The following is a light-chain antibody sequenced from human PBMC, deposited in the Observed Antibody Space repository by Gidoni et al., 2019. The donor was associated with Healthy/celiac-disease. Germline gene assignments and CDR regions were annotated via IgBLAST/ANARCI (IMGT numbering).Light chain of an antibody. V-gene: IGKV3-20*01. CDR1: QSASSSY. Sequence: EIVLTQSPGTLSLSPGERATLSCRASQSASSSYLAWYQQKPGQAPRLLIYGASSRATGIPDRFSGSGSGTDFTLTISRLEPEDFAVYYCQQYDSSPPTFGGGTKVEIK. CDR3: QQYDSSPPT. J-gene: IGKJ4*01. CDR2: GAS.